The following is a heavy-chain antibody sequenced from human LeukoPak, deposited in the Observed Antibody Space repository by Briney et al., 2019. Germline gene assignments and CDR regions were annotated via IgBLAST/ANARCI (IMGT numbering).Heavy chain of an antibody. J-gene: IGHJ4*02. Sequence: GGSLRLSCAASGFTLSNYAMSWVGQAPGKGLEWVSAINGNGGGTYYADSVKGRFTISRDNSRNTLFLHMNTLRAEDTAVYYCAKPRVGDFIVVVPAAEDCWGQGTLVTVSS. CDR2: INGNGGGT. D-gene: IGHD2-2*01. CDR1: GFTLSNYA. V-gene: IGHV3-23*01. CDR3: AKPRVGDFIVVVPAAEDC.